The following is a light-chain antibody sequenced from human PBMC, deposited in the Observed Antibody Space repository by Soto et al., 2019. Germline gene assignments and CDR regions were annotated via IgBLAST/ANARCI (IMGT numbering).Light chain of an antibody. V-gene: IGKV3-20*01. J-gene: IGKJ4*01. CDR3: QQYQSLT. CDR1: QSVSSSY. Sequence: EIVLTQSPAILALSPGDRATLSCRASQSVSSSYLAWYQHKPGQAPRLLIHGASSRVTGIPDRFSGSGSGTYFTLSITRLEPEDFAVYYCQQYQSLTFGGGTKVDIK. CDR2: GAS.